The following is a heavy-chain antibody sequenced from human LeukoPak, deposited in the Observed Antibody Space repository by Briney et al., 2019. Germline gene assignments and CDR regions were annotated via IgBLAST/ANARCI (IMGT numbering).Heavy chain of an antibody. Sequence: SETLSLTCSVSGGSMSSYYWNWMRLPPGKGLEWIGYIYYGGSTNYNPPLKSRVTISVDTSKNQFSLKLSSVTGADSAFYYCARSGGMFYFDFWGQGNLVTVSS. V-gene: IGHV4-59*01. J-gene: IGHJ4*02. D-gene: IGHD4-23*01. CDR2: IYYGGST. CDR3: ARSGGMFYFDF. CDR1: GGSMSSYY.